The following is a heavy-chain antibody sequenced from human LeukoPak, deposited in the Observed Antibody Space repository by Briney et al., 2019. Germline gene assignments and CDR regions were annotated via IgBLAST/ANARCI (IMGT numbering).Heavy chain of an antibody. CDR2: ISGSGGST. Sequence: GGSLRLSCAASGFTFSSYAMSWVRQAPGKGLEWVSAISGSGGSTYYADSVKGRFTISRDNAKNSLYLQMNSLRAEDTAVYYCARDLAGPPQEAFDIWGQGTMVTVSS. CDR1: GFTFSSYA. J-gene: IGHJ3*02. CDR3: ARDLAGPPQEAFDI. V-gene: IGHV3-23*01.